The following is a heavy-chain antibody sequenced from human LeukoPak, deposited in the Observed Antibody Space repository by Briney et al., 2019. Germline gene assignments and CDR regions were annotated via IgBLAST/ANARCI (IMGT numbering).Heavy chain of an antibody. V-gene: IGHV3-21*01. CDR2: ISSSSSYI. J-gene: IGHJ5*02. Sequence: GGSLRLSCAASGFTFSSYSMSWVRQAPGKGLEWVSSISSSSSYIYYADSVKGRFTISRDNAKNSLYLQMNSLRAEDTAVYYCARETRYRIAVAGTTSLDPWGQGTLVTVSS. CDR1: GFTFSSYS. D-gene: IGHD6-19*01. CDR3: ARETRYRIAVAGTTSLDP.